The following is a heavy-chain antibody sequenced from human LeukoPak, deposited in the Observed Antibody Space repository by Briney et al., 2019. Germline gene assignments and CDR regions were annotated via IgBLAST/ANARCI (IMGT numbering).Heavy chain of an antibody. CDR3: ARVGDENAFDI. CDR2: IKQDGSDK. D-gene: IGHD3-10*01. J-gene: IGHJ3*02. CDR1: GFTFSTYW. V-gene: IGHV3-7*01. Sequence: GGSLRLSCAASGFTFSTYWMNWVRQAPGQGLEWVANIKQDGSDKYSVDSVRGRFTISRDNAKNSLYLQMNSLRAEDTAVYYCARVGDENAFDIWGQGTMVTVSS.